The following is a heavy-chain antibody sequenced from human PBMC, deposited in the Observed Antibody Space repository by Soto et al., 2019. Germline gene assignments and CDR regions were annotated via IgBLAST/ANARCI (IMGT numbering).Heavy chain of an antibody. D-gene: IGHD4-17*01. CDR2: IIPIFGTA. CDR1: GGTFSSYA. CDR3: ARVDYGDYYLFDY. J-gene: IGHJ4*02. V-gene: IGHV1-69*13. Sequence: SVKVSCKASGGTFSSYAISWVRQAPGQGLEWMGGIIPIFGTANYAQKFQGRVTITADESTSTAYMELSSLRSEDTAVYYCARVDYGDYYLFDYGGQGTRVTVSS.